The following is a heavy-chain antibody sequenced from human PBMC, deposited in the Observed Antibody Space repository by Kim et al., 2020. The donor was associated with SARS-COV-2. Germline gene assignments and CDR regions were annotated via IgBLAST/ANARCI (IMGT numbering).Heavy chain of an antibody. V-gene: IGHV3-30*02. CDR3: AKEASGGYTDY. CDR2: NE. D-gene: IGHD1-26*01. Sequence: NEYYGASVKDRFTNTRENSKNTRYLQMNSLRAEDTAVYYCAKEASGGYTDYWGQGTLVTVSS. J-gene: IGHJ4*02.